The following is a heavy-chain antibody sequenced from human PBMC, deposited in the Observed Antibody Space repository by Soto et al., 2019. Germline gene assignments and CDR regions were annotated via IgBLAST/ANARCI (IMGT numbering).Heavy chain of an antibody. Sequence: QLQLQESGPGLVKPSETLSLTCTVSGGSISSGSYYWGWIRQPPGKGLEWIGSIYYSGSTYYNPSLKRRVTMSVATSKNQFSLSRSSVTAADTAVYYCARQKYYDVLSGYSKNWFDPWGQGTLVTVSS. CDR2: IYYSGST. CDR1: GGSISSGSYY. D-gene: IGHD3-3*01. J-gene: IGHJ5*02. V-gene: IGHV4-39*01. CDR3: ARQKYYDVLSGYSKNWFDP.